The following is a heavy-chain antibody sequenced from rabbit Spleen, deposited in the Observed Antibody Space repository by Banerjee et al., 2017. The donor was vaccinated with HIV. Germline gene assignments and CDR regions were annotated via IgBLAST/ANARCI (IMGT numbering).Heavy chain of an antibody. V-gene: IGHV1S40*01. CDR3: ARDTSSSFSSYGMDL. CDR2: VEGGSSRFG. D-gene: IGHD1-1*01. J-gene: IGHJ6*01. CDR1: GVSFSGSSY. Sequence: QSLEESGGDLVKPGESLTLTCIASGVSFSGSSYMCWVRQAPGKGLEWIGCVEGGSSRFGCFARWGRGRCGVWGAWWGGVAVEGAGGGGGGGGAGFCARDTSSSFSSYGMDLWGPGTLVTVS.